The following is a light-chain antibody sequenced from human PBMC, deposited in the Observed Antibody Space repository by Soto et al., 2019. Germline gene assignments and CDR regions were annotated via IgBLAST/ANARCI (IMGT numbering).Light chain of an antibody. CDR3: KQYNNWLWT. Sequence: EIVMTQSPATLSVSPGERATISCRASQSVNSHLAWYQQRPGQAPRLLIYGASTRATGVPARFSGSGYGTEFTLTINSLQSEDFAVYYCKQYNNWLWTFGQGTKVDI. CDR1: QSVNSH. CDR2: GAS. V-gene: IGKV3-15*01. J-gene: IGKJ1*01.